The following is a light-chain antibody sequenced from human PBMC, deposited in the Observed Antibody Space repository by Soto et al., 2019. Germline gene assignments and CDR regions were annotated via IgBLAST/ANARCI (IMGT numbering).Light chain of an antibody. V-gene: IGLV2-14*01. CDR3: SSYTSSSTGVV. CDR2: DVS. CDR1: SSDVGGYNY. J-gene: IGLJ2*01. Sequence: QSVLTQPASVSGSPGQSIPISCTGTSSDVGGYNYVSWYQQHPGKAPKLMIYDVSNRPSGVSNRFSGSKSGNTASLTISGLQAEDEADYYCSSYTSSSTGVVFGGGTKLTVL.